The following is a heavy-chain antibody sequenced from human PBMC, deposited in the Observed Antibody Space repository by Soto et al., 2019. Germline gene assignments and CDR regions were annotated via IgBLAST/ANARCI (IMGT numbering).Heavy chain of an antibody. V-gene: IGHV1-69*13. CDR1: GGTFSSYA. CDR3: ARVDLGYSYNFDY. J-gene: IGHJ4*02. CDR2: IIPIFGTA. Sequence: ASVKVSCKASGGTFSSYAISWVRQAPGQGLEWMGGIIPIFGTANYAQKFQGRVTITADESTSTAYMELSSLRSEDTAVYYCARVDLGYSYNFDYWGQGTLVTVSS. D-gene: IGHD5-18*01.